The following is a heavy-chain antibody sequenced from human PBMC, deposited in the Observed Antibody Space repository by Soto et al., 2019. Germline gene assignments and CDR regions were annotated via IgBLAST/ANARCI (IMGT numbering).Heavy chain of an antibody. D-gene: IGHD1-1*01. CDR2: IIPIFGTA. CDR1: GGTFSSYA. V-gene: IGHV1-69*13. Sequence: ASVKVSCKASGGTFSSYAISWVRQAPGQGREWMGGIIPIFGTANYAQKFQGRVTITADESTSTAYMELSSLRSEDTAVYYCATSDIERYYWNGRGYYYYGMDVWGQGTTVTVSS. J-gene: IGHJ6*02. CDR3: ATSDIERYYWNGRGYYYYGMDV.